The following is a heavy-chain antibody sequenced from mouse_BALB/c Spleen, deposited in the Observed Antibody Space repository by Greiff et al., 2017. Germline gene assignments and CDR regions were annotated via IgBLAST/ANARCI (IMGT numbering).Heavy chain of an antibody. CDR2: IDPENGNT. CDR3: AREGTTVVERFAY. J-gene: IGHJ3*01. V-gene: IGHV14-1*02. Sequence: EVKLMESGAELVRSGASVKLSCTASGFNIKDYYMHWVKQRPEQGLEWIGWIDPENGNTIYDPKFQGKASITADTSSNTAYLQLSSLTSEDTAVYYCAREGTTVVERFAYWGQGTLVTVSA. D-gene: IGHD1-1*01. CDR1: GFNIKDYY.